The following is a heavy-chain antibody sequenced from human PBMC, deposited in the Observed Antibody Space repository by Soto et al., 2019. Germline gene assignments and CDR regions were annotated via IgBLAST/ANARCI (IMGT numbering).Heavy chain of an antibody. CDR1: GGSIYSSSYY. D-gene: IGHD6-19*01. Sequence: QLQLQESGPGLVKPSETLSLTCTVSGGSIYSSSYYWGWIRQPPGKGLEWIGSIYYSGSTYYNPSLKSRVTISVDTSKNQFSLKLSSVTAADTAVYYCATNLYTVSLRGWTIDYWGQGTLVTVSS. CDR2: IYYSGST. J-gene: IGHJ4*02. V-gene: IGHV4-39*01. CDR3: ATNLYTVSLRGWTIDY.